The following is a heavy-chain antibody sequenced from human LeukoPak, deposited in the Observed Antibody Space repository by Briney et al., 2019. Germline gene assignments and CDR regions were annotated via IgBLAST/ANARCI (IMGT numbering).Heavy chain of an antibody. J-gene: IGHJ4*02. CDR2: INHSGST. CDR1: GGSFSGYY. D-gene: IGHD6-19*01. CDR3: ARGSGWYYY. V-gene: IGHV4-34*01. Sequence: SSETLSLTCAVYGGSFSGYYWSWIRQPPGKGLEWIGEINHSGSTNYNPSLKSRVTISVDTSKNQFSLKLSSVTAADTAVYYCARGSGWYYYWSQGTLVTISS.